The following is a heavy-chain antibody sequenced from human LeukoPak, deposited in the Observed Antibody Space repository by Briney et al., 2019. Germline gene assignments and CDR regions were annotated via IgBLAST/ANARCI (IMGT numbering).Heavy chain of an antibody. CDR1: GASLTGYS. CDR2: FNHGGST. Sequence: RASETLSLTCVVSGASLTGYSWSWLRQPPRKGLEWIGDFNHGGSTKFNPSLKSRVTISGDISKNQFSLKLSSVTAADTAVYYCAKGAGGFSYYNWFDPWGQGTLVTVSS. J-gene: IGHJ5*02. CDR3: AKGAGGFSYYNWFDP. V-gene: IGHV4-34*01. D-gene: IGHD5-18*01.